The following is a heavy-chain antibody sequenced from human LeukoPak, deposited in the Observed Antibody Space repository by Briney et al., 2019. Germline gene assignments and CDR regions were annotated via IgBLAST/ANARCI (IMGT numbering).Heavy chain of an antibody. D-gene: IGHD3-10*01. CDR3: ARDGGSGIDY. V-gene: IGHV3-33*01. Sequence: GRSLGLSCAASGFSLTTYGTHWLRQAPGKGLEWVAVIWYDGSRKFYGDSVKGRFTVSRDTFENTMYLQMNSLRVEDTAVYYCARDGGSGIDYWGQGTLVTVSS. CDR2: IWYDGSRK. J-gene: IGHJ4*02. CDR1: GFSLTTYG.